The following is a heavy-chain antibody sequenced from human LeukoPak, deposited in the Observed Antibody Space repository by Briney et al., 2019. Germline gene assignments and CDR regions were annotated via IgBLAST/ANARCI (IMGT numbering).Heavy chain of an antibody. V-gene: IGHV3-53*01. Sequence: GGSLRLSCAASGFTVSSNYMSWVRQAPGKGLEWVSVIYSSGSTYYADSVKGRFTISRDNSKNTLYLQMNSLRAEDTAVYYCASKSYYDFWSGYSYYGMDVWGQGTTVTVSS. D-gene: IGHD3-3*01. J-gene: IGHJ6*02. CDR2: IYSSGST. CDR3: ASKSYYDFWSGYSYYGMDV. CDR1: GFTVSSNY.